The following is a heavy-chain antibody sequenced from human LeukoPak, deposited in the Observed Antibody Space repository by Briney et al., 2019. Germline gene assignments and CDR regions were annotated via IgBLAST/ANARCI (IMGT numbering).Heavy chain of an antibody. CDR2: ISSSRATI. CDR1: GFTFSTFG. D-gene: IGHD3-9*01. CDR3: ARMSTGYYDDY. V-gene: IGHV3-48*01. J-gene: IGHJ4*02. Sequence: PGGSLRLSCVGSGFTFSTFGMNWVRRAPGKGLEWVSYISSSRATIYYSDSVKGRFTISRDDAKSSLYLQMNSLRAEDTALYYCARMSTGYYDDYWGQGTLVTVSS.